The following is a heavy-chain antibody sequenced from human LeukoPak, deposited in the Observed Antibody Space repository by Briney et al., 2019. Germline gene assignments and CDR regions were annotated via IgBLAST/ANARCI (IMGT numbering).Heavy chain of an antibody. Sequence: ASVKVSCKASGYTFTGYYMHWVRQAPGQGLEWMGWINPNSGGTNYAQKFQGRVTMTRDTSISTAYMELSRLRSDDTAVYYCARCCSGGSCYFDYWGQGTLVTVSS. D-gene: IGHD2-15*01. CDR3: ARCCSGGSCYFDY. V-gene: IGHV1-2*02. CDR1: GYTFTGYY. J-gene: IGHJ4*02. CDR2: INPNSGGT.